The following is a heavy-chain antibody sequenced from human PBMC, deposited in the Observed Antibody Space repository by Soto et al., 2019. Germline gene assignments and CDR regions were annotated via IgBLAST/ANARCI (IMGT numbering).Heavy chain of an antibody. J-gene: IGHJ4*02. D-gene: IGHD2-8*01. CDR2: ISYDGSNK. CDR3: ARDRCTNGVCYAPSDY. V-gene: IGHV3-30*14. CDR1: GFTFSSYA. Sequence: RGSLRLSCAASGFTFSSYAMHWVRQAPGKGLEWVAVISYDGSNKYYADSVKGRFTISRDNSKNTLYLQMDSLRAEDMAVYYCARDRCTNGVCYAPSDYWGQGTLVTVSS.